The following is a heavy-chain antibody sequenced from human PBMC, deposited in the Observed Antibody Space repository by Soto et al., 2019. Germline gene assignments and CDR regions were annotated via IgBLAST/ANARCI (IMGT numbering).Heavy chain of an antibody. V-gene: IGHV1-2*04. CDR3: ARGGVDTAMVFDY. Sequence: ASVKVSCKASGYTFTGYYMHWVRQAPGQGLEWMGWINPNSGGTNYAQKFQGWVTMTRDTSISTAYMELSRLRSDDTAVCYCARGGVDTAMVFDYWGQGTLVTVSS. J-gene: IGHJ4*02. CDR2: INPNSGGT. CDR1: GYTFTGYY. D-gene: IGHD5-18*01.